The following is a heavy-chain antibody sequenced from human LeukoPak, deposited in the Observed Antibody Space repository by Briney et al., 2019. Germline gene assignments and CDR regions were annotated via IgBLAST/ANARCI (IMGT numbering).Heavy chain of an antibody. J-gene: IGHJ4*02. CDR3: TKLKGWYGEGYCDH. CDR1: GFTVSTNY. Sequence: GESLTLSCAASGFTVSTNYMSWVRQPPGKGLEWLSVIYTGGTTFYADSVKGRFTISRDNSKNTLYLQMNSLRADDTAVYYCTKLKGWYGEGYCDHWGQGSLVTVSS. V-gene: IGHV3-53*01. D-gene: IGHD3-10*01. CDR2: IYTGGTT.